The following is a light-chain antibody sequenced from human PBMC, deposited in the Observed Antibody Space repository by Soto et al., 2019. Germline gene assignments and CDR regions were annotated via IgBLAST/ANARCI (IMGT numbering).Light chain of an antibody. CDR1: QSVSSY. J-gene: IGKJ4*01. Sequence: EIVLTQSPATLSLSPGERATLSCRASQSVSSYLAWYQQKPGQAPRLLIYDASSRATGIPARFSGSGSGTDFSLTISSREPEDVAIYSCQQRRSWPPVTFDGGTKVEIK. CDR3: QQRRSWPPVT. V-gene: IGKV3-11*01. CDR2: DAS.